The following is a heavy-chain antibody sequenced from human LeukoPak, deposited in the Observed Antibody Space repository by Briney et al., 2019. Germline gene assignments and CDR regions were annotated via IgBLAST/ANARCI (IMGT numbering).Heavy chain of an antibody. CDR3: ARDNGGRGSSGWYPLYFDY. Sequence: PSETLSLTCTVSGGSISSYYWSWIRQPPGKGLEWIGYIHYSGGTNHNPSLKRLFTISVDTSKNQFSLKLSSVTAADTAVYYCARDNGGRGSSGWYPLYFDYWGQGTLVTVSS. CDR1: GGSISSYY. CDR2: IHYSGGT. V-gene: IGHV4-59*01. J-gene: IGHJ4*02. D-gene: IGHD6-19*01.